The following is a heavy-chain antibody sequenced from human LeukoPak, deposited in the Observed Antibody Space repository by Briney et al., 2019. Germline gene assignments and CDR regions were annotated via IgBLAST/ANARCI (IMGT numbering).Heavy chain of an antibody. V-gene: IGHV4-34*01. D-gene: IGHD1-26*01. CDR1: GGSFIGFH. Sequence: SETLSLTCAVYGGSFIGFHWNWIRQPPGKGLEWIGDINHSGSTNYNPSLTSRVTISVDPSKNQFSLNLSSVAAADTAVFYCARSGATWWFDPWGQGTLVTVSS. J-gene: IGHJ5*02. CDR2: INHSGST. CDR3: ARSGATWWFDP.